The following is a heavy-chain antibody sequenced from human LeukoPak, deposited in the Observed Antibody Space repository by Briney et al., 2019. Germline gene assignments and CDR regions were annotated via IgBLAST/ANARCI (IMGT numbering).Heavy chain of an antibody. CDR1: GLTVSSNY. Sequence: GGSLRLSCAASGLTVSSNYMSWVRQAPGKGLEWVSVIYSGGSTYYADSVKGRFTISRDNSKNTLYLQMNSLRAEDTAVYYCARGSGSFSGGFDYWGQGTLVTVSS. V-gene: IGHV3-66*01. CDR2: IYSGGST. D-gene: IGHD1-26*01. J-gene: IGHJ4*02. CDR3: ARGSGSFSGGFDY.